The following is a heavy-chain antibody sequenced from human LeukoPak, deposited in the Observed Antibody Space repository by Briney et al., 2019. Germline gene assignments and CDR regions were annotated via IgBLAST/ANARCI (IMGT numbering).Heavy chain of an antibody. D-gene: IGHD5-12*01. Sequence: ASVKVSCKASGYTFTSYGISWVRQAPGQGLEWMGWISAYNGNTNYAQKLQGRVTMTTDTSTNTAYMELRSRRFDDTAVYYCARGGNIVATIGWGTFDYWGQGTLVTVSS. J-gene: IGHJ4*02. CDR3: ARGGNIVATIGWGTFDY. V-gene: IGHV1-18*01. CDR1: GYTFTSYG. CDR2: ISAYNGNT.